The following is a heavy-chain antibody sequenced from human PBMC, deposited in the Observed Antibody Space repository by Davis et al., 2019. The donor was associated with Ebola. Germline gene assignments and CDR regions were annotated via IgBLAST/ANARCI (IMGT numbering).Heavy chain of an antibody. V-gene: IGHV4-34*01. CDR2: INHSGST. CDR1: GGSFSGYY. CDR3: ATRGQQPTRYYYYYMDV. J-gene: IGHJ6*03. Sequence: PSETLSLTCAVYGGSFSGYYWSWIRQPPGKGLEWIGEINHSGSTNYNPSLKSRVTISVDTSKNQFSLKLSSVTAADTAVYYCATRGQQPTRYYYYYMDVWGKGTTVTVSS. D-gene: IGHD6-13*01.